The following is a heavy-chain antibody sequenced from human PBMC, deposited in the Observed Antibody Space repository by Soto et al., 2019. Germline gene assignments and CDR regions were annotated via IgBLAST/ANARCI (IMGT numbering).Heavy chain of an antibody. Sequence: QVQLVESGGGVVQPGRSLRLSCAASGFTFSSYGMHWVRQAPGKGLEWVAVISDDGSNKYYADSVKGRFTISRDNSKNTLYLQMNSLRAEDTAVYYCANGRGADYWGQGTLVTVAS. CDR2: ISDDGSNK. J-gene: IGHJ4*02. V-gene: IGHV3-30*18. CDR1: GFTFSSYG. CDR3: ANGRGADY. D-gene: IGHD1-26*01.